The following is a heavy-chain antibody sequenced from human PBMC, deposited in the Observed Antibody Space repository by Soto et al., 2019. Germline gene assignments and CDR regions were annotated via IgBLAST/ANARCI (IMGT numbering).Heavy chain of an antibody. D-gene: IGHD1-26*01. CDR3: ARGLGLYYFDY. CDR1: GYTFTNYG. J-gene: IGHJ4*02. Sequence: ASVKVSCKASGYTFTNYGFSWVRQAPGQGLEWMGWISGYNGNTKYAEKFQGRVTITTDTSASTAYMELSSLRSEDTAVYYCARGLGLYYFDYWGQGTLVTVSS. CDR2: ISGYNGNT. V-gene: IGHV1-18*01.